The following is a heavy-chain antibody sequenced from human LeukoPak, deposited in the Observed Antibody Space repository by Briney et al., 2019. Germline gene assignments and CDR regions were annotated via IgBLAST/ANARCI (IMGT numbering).Heavy chain of an antibody. CDR1: GGSISSYY. Sequence: PSETLSLTCTVSGGSISSYYWSWIRQPPGKGLEWIGYIYYSGSTNYNPSLKSRVTISVDTSKNQFSLKLSSVTAADTAVYYCARAAIFGVVNPFDYWGQGTLVTVSS. D-gene: IGHD3-3*01. J-gene: IGHJ4*02. CDR2: IYYSGST. CDR3: ARAAIFGVVNPFDY. V-gene: IGHV4-59*01.